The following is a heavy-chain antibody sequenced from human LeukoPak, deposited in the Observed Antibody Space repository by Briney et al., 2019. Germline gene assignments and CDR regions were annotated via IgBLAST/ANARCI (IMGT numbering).Heavy chain of an antibody. CDR2: INHSGST. D-gene: IGHD2-8*01. V-gene: IGHV4-34*01. Sequence: SETLSLTCAVYGGSFSGYYWSWIRQPPGKGLEWIGEINHSGSTNYNPSLKSRVTISVDTSKNQFSLKLSSVTAADTAVYYCATDCTNGVCHRFDYWGQGTLATVSS. J-gene: IGHJ4*02. CDR3: ATDCTNGVCHRFDY. CDR1: GGSFSGYY.